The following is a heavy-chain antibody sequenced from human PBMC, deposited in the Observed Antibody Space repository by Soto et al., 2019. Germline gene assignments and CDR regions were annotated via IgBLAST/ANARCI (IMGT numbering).Heavy chain of an antibody. CDR2: IWYDGSNK. D-gene: IGHD6-13*01. J-gene: IGHJ3*02. V-gene: IGHV3-33*01. Sequence: GGSLRLSCAASGFTFSSYGMHWVRQAPGKGLEWVAVIWYDGSNKYYADSVKGRFTIARDNSKNTLYLQMNSLSAEDTAVYYCARDRRIAAAGTDAFDIWGQGTMVTVSS. CDR3: ARDRRIAAAGTDAFDI. CDR1: GFTFSSYG.